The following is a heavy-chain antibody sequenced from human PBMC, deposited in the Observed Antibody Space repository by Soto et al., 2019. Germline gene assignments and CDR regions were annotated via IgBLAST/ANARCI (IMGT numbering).Heavy chain of an antibody. CDR3: ASPYCSGGSCDLNWFDP. CDR1: GYTLTSYY. V-gene: IGHV1-46*03. D-gene: IGHD2-15*01. CDR2: INPSGGST. J-gene: IGHJ5*02. Sequence: QVQLVQSGAEVKKPGASVKVSCKASGYTLTSYYMHWVRQAPGQGLEWMGIINPSGGSTSYAQKFQGRVTMTRDTSTSTVYMELSSLRSEDTAVYYCASPYCSGGSCDLNWFDPWGQGTLVTVSS.